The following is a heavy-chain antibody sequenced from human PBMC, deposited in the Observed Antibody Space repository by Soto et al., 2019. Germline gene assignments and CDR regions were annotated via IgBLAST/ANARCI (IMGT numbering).Heavy chain of an antibody. D-gene: IGHD6-13*01. V-gene: IGHV1-2*02. J-gene: IGHJ5*02. CDR1: GYTFTGYY. CDR2: INPNSGGT. Sequence: QVQLVQSGAEVKKPGASVKVSCKASGYTFTGYYMHWVRQAPGQGLEWMGWINPNSGGTNYAQKFQGRVTITADESTSTAYMELSSLRSEDTAVYYCARKIAAAGTTEGRWFDPWGQGTLVTVSS. CDR3: ARKIAAAGTTEGRWFDP.